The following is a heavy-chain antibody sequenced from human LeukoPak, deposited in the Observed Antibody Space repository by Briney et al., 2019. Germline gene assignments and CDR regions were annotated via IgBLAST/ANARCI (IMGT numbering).Heavy chain of an antibody. J-gene: IGHJ4*02. CDR1: GFTFSDYY. CDR3: ARDIVAAGLFFDY. CDR2: ISLSGTSI. V-gene: IGHV3-11*01. Sequence: PGGSLRLSCATSGFTFSDYYMGWIRRAPGKGLEGVSYISLSGTSIYYADSVKGRFTISRDDAKNSLYLQMNSLRAEDTAVYYCARDIVAAGLFFDYWGQGTLVTVSS. D-gene: IGHD6-13*01.